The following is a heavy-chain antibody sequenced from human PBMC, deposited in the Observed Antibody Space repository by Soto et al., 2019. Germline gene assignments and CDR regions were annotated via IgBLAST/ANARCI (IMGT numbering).Heavy chain of an antibody. J-gene: IGHJ6*02. CDR2: IIPIPGTA. Sequence: QVQLGQSGAEVKQPGSSVKVSCKASGGTFGSYAISWVRQAPGQGLEWMGGIIPIPGTANYAQKFQGRVTIAAEKSTSTAYMELRSLRTEDTAVYYCARPQGSSTSLEISSSYYYGMDVWGQGTTVTVSS. D-gene: IGHD2-2*01. CDR1: GGTFGSYA. V-gene: IGHV1-69*06. CDR3: ARPQGSSTSLEISSSYYYGMDV.